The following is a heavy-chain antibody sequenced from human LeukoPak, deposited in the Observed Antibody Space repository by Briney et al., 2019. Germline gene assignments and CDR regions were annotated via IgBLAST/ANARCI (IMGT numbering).Heavy chain of an antibody. CDR2: ISWDGGST. Sequence: PGGSLRLSCAASGFTFDDYTMHWVRQAPGKGLEWVSLISWDGGSTYYADSVKGRFTISRDNAKNSLYLQMNSLSAEDTAFYYCARGGMTTVTHYFDFWGQGTLVTVSS. CDR3: ARGGMTTVTHYFDF. J-gene: IGHJ4*02. CDR1: GFTFDDYT. V-gene: IGHV3-43*01. D-gene: IGHD4-17*01.